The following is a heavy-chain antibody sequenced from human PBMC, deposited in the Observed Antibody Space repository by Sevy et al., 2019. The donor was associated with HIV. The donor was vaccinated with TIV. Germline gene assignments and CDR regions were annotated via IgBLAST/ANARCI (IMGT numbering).Heavy chain of an antibody. CDR1: GFAFSSYW. J-gene: IGHJ3*02. Sequence: GGSLRLSCAASGFAFSSYWMSWVRQAPGKGLEWVATIKQDGSEKYYVDSVKGRFTISRDNAKNSLYLQMNSLRAEDTAVYYCARDQGAVAGFDAFDIWGQWTMVTVSS. V-gene: IGHV3-7*01. D-gene: IGHD6-19*01. CDR3: ARDQGAVAGFDAFDI. CDR2: IKQDGSEK.